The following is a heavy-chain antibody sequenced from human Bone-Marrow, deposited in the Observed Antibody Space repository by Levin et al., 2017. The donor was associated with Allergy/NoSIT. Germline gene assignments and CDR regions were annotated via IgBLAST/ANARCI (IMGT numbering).Heavy chain of an antibody. V-gene: IGHV4-59*01. CDR2: IYYSGST. Sequence: SETLSLTCTVSGGSISSYYWSWIRQPPGKGLEWIGYIYYSGSTNYNPSLKSRVTISVDTSKNQFSLKLSSVTAADTAVYYCARSRKRGEFDYWGQGTLVTVSS. J-gene: IGHJ4*02. CDR3: ARSRKRGEFDY. CDR1: GGSISSYY. D-gene: IGHD3-10*01.